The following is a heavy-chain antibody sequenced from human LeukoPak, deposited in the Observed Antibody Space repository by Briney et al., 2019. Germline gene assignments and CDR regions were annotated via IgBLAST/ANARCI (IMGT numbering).Heavy chain of an antibody. V-gene: IGHV4-59*01. CDR2: IYYSGST. Sequence: SETLSLTCTVSGGSISSYYWSWIRQSPGKELEWIAYIYYSGSTNYNSSLKSRVTISVDTSKNQFSLKLSSVTAADTAVYYCARHGTMVRGSFDSWGQGTLVTVSS. D-gene: IGHD3-10*01. J-gene: IGHJ4*02. CDR3: ARHGTMVRGSFDS. CDR1: GGSISSYY.